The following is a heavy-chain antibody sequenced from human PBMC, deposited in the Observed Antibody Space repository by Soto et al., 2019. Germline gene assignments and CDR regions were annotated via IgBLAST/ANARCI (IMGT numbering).Heavy chain of an antibody. V-gene: IGHV2-5*02. Sequence: QITLKESGPTLVKPTQTLTLTCTFSGFSLSTSGVGVGWIRQPPGKALGWLALIYCDDDRRPSLKRRLTITKDTSQEHLVLTMAHIDPVDTATHSCAPFNDYIWGSPFAYWGQGALVTVA. CDR1: GFSLSTSGVG. CDR3: APFNDYIWGSPFAY. CDR2: IYCDDDR. J-gene: IGHJ4*02. D-gene: IGHD3-16*01.